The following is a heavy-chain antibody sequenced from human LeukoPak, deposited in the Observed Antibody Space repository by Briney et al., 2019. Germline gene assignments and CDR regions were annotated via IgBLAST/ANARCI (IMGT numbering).Heavy chain of an antibody. CDR1: GGSISNYY. V-gene: IGHV4-59*01. CDR3: ESGGSSGWFDFGY. D-gene: IGHD6-19*01. Sequence: SETLSLTCAVSGGSISNYYWSWFRQPPGKGLEWTCYIYHDVSTNYNPSPKSRVTTPSHESKNHSSLKLTSVTAADTAVYYCESGGSSGWFDFGYWGPGTLVTV. J-gene: IGHJ4*02. CDR2: IYHDVST.